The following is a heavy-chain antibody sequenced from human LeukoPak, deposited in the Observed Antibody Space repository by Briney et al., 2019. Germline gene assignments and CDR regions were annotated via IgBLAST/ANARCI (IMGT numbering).Heavy chain of an antibody. D-gene: IGHD2-2*01. CDR1: GGSISYYY. V-gene: IGHV4-59*13. CDR3: ARVSCSSTSCPRRDALDV. J-gene: IGHJ3*01. Sequence: SETLSLTCTASGGSISYYYWSWIRQPPGKGLEWIGYIYYSGSTNYNPSLKSRVTISVDASTNQSSLNLTSVTTADTAVYYCARVSCSSTSCPRRDALDVWGQGTMVTVSS. CDR2: IYYSGST.